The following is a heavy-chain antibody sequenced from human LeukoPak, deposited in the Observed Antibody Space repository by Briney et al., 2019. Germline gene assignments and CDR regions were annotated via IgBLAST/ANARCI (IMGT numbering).Heavy chain of an antibody. CDR2: IVPILGTP. Sequence: SVKVSCKASGDTLSTYAINWVRQAPGQGLEWMGGIVPILGTPNNAPKFLGRVTITADESTSTAYMELSSLTSEDTAVYFCARGRFIRLVIIDLDYWGQGTLVTVSS. J-gene: IGHJ4*02. CDR3: ARGRFIRLVIIDLDY. D-gene: IGHD3-9*01. V-gene: IGHV1-69*13. CDR1: GDTLSTYA.